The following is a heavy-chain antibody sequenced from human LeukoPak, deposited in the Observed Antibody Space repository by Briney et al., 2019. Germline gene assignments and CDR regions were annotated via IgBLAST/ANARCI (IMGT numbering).Heavy chain of an antibody. D-gene: IGHD2-2*02. V-gene: IGHV3-21*01. CDR2: ISGSSSYI. J-gene: IGHJ4*02. CDR3: ASVVPAAIGHY. CDR1: GFTFSSYA. Sequence: PGGSLRLSCAASGFTFSSYAMSWVRQAPGKGLEWVSAISGSSSYIYYADSVKGRFTISRDNAKNSLYLQMNSLRAEDTAVYYCASVVPAAIGHYWGQGTLVTVSS.